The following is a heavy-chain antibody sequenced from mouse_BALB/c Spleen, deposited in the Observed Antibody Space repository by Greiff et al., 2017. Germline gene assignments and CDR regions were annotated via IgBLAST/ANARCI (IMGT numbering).Heavy chain of an antibody. D-gene: IGHD1-1*02. CDR3: ARGGMLYAMDY. CDR2: IDPETGGT. Sequence: QVQLQQSGAELVRPGASVTLSCKASGYTFTDYEMHWVKQTPVHGLEWIGAIDPETGGTAYNQKFKGKATLTVDKSSSTAYMELRSLTSEDTAVYYCARGGMLYAMDYWGQGTSGTGSS. J-gene: IGHJ4*01. CDR1: GYTFTDYE. V-gene: IGHV1-15*01.